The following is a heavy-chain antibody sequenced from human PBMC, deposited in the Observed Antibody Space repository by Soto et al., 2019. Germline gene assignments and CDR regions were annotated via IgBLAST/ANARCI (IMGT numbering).Heavy chain of an antibody. CDR3: ARDPIYDSSGYRFDY. Sequence: SETLSLTCTVSGGSISSGGYYWSWIRQHPGKGLEWIGYIYYSGSTYYNPSLKSRVTISVDTSKNQFSLRLSSVTAADTAVYYCARDPIYDSSGYRFDYWGQGTLVTVSS. CDR2: IYYSGST. V-gene: IGHV4-31*03. J-gene: IGHJ4*02. D-gene: IGHD3-22*01. CDR1: GGSISSGGYY.